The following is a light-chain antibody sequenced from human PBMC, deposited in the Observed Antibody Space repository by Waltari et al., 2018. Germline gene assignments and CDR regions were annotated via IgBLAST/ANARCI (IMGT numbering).Light chain of an antibody. J-gene: IGLJ2*01. V-gene: IGLV1-36*01. CDR1: RSHIGESA. CDR3: AAWDVSLNALI. Sequence: QSALTPPPSVSGAPRQRVPISCSGSRSHIGESALHWYKQFPGKPPKLGIYYADLLPSGVSDRFSGSKSGSSASLAISGLQSEDEALYFCAAWDVSLNALIFGGGTKLTVL. CDR2: YAD.